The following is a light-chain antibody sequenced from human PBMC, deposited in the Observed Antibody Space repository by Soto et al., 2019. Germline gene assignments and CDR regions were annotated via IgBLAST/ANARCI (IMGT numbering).Light chain of an antibody. CDR3: QQYNSYAWT. J-gene: IGKJ1*01. Sequence: DLPMTQSPSTLSASVGDRVTITCRASQSISSWLAWYQQQPGKAPKLLIYKASSLESGVPSRFSGSGSGTEFTLTICSLQPDDFATYYCQQYNSYAWTFGQGTKVEIK. V-gene: IGKV1-5*03. CDR2: KAS. CDR1: QSISSW.